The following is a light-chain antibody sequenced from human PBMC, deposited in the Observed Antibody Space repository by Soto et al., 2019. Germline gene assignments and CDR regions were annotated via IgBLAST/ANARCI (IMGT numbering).Light chain of an antibody. Sequence: QSELTQPASVSGSPGQSITISCTGTSSDVGGYNYVSWYQQHPGKAPKLMIYEVSNRPSGVSNRFSGSKSGNTASLTISGLQAEDEADYYCSSYTSSSTLYVLGTGTKVTV. CDR2: EVS. J-gene: IGLJ1*01. CDR3: SSYTSSSTLYV. V-gene: IGLV2-14*01. CDR1: SSDVGGYNY.